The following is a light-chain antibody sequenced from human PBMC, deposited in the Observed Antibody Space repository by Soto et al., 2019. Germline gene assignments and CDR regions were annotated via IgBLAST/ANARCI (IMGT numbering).Light chain of an antibody. CDR3: QQRFNWPRFT. CDR2: DAS. Sequence: EIVLTQSPATLSLSPGERAPLSCRASQSVSSYLAWYQQKPGQAPRLLIYDASNRATGIPARFSGGGSGTDFTLSISSLEPEDFAVYYCQQRFNWPRFTFGQGTKLEIK. CDR1: QSVSSY. V-gene: IGKV3-11*01. J-gene: IGKJ2*01.